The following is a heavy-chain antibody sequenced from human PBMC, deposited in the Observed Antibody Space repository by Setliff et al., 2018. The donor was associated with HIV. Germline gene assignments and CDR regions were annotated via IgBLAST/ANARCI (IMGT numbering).Heavy chain of an antibody. CDR1: GFTVSNNY. Sequence: GGSLRLSCAASGFTVSNNYMSWVRQAPGKGLEWVSVIYDGGATYYGDSVKGRFTISRDNSKSAVYLQMNSLRPEDTALYYCARDSEPGTRVAGTTGLDYWGQGSLVTVSS. D-gene: IGHD6-19*01. V-gene: IGHV3-66*02. CDR2: IYDGGAT. J-gene: IGHJ4*02. CDR3: ARDSEPGTRVAGTTGLDY.